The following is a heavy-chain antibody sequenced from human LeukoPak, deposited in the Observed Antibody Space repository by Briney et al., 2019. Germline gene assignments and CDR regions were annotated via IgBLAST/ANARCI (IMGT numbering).Heavy chain of an antibody. D-gene: IGHD5-12*01. CDR2: IKQDGSEK. J-gene: IGHJ4*02. V-gene: IGHV3-7*01. Sequence: GGSLRFSCAASGLTFSSYWMSWVRRAPGKGLEWVANIKQDGSEKYYVDSVKGRFTISRDNAKNSLYLQMNSLRAEDTAVYYCARVHSGYEDYWGQGTLVTVSS. CDR3: ARVHSGYEDY. CDR1: GLTFSSYW.